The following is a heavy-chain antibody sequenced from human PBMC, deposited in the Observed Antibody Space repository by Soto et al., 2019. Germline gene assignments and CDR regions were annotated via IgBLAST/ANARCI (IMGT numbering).Heavy chain of an antibody. CDR2: INHSGST. V-gene: IGHV4-34*01. CDR3: ARTRVVRGVIIYYYYMDV. D-gene: IGHD3-10*01. J-gene: IGHJ6*03. CDR1: GGSFSGYY. Sequence: PSETLSLTCAVYGGSFSGYYWSLIRQPPGKGLEWIGEINHSGSTNYNPSLKSRVTISVDTSKNQFSLKLSSVTAADTAVYYCARTRVVRGVIIYYYYMDVWGKGTTVTVSS.